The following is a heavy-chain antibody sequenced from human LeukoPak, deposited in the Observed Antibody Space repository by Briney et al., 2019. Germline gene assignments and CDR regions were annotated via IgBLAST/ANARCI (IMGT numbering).Heavy chain of an antibody. CDR2: IWYDGSNK. V-gene: IGHV3-33*08. J-gene: IGHJ6*02. CDR3: ARDRPFWTSPFLGGMDV. D-gene: IGHD3/OR15-3a*01. Sequence: PGGSLRLSCAASGFTFSTYSMNWVRRAPGKGLEWVAVIWYDGSNKYYADSVKGRFTISRDNSKNTLYLQMNSLRAEDTAVYYCARDRPFWTSPFLGGMDVWGQGTTVTVSS. CDR1: GFTFSTYS.